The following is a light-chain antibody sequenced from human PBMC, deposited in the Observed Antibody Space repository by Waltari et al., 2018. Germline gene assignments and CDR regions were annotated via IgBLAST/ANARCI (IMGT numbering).Light chain of an antibody. V-gene: IGLV2-14*03. CDR1: SSDIGRYNY. Sequence: QSVLTQPASVSGSPGQSITISCTGTSSDIGRYNYVSWYQQHPGKALKLIIYDVNNRPSGIFDRFSGSKSANTASLTISGLQVEDEADYFCSSYTSTTTPFVFGSGTKVTVL. J-gene: IGLJ1*01. CDR2: DVN. CDR3: SSYTSTTTPFV.